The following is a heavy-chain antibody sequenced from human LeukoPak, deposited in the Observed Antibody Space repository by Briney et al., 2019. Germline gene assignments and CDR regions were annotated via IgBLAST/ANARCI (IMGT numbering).Heavy chain of an antibody. D-gene: IGHD6-19*01. CDR1: GDSVSSNSAA. V-gene: IGHV6-1*01. CDR3: ARDQWLVLGREYYFDY. Sequence: SQTLSLTCAISGDSVSSNSAAWNWITQSPSRGLEWLGRTYYRSKWYNDYAVSVKSRITINPDTSKNQFSLQLNSVTPEDTAVYYCARDQWLVLGREYYFDYWGQGTLVTVSS. CDR2: TYYRSKWYN. J-gene: IGHJ4*02.